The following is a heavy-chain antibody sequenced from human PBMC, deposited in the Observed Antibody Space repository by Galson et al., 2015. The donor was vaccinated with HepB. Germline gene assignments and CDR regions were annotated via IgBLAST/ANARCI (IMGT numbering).Heavy chain of an antibody. Sequence: SVKVSCKASGYTFTSYGISWVRQAPGQGLEWMGWISAYNGNTNYAQKLQGRVTMTTDTSTSTAYMELRSLRSDDTAVYYCARDLGYCSGGSCYSFMFDPWGQGTLVTVSS. CDR2: ISAYNGNT. CDR1: GYTFTSYG. J-gene: IGHJ5*02. V-gene: IGHV1-18*04. CDR3: ARDLGYCSGGSCYSFMFDP. D-gene: IGHD2-15*01.